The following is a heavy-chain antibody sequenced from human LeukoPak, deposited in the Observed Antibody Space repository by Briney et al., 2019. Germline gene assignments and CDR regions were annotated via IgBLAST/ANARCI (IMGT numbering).Heavy chain of an antibody. CDR3: AKSLYGGCDY. Sequence: GGSLRLSCAASGFSFSTYAMSWVRQAPGKGLEWVSGVNGNGGSTSYADSVMGRFTIFRDNSKNTVYLQMNSLRVEDTAVYYCAKSLYGGCDYRGQGTVVTVSS. CDR1: GFSFSTYA. CDR2: VNGNGGST. D-gene: IGHD3-16*02. J-gene: IGHJ4*02. V-gene: IGHV3-23*01.